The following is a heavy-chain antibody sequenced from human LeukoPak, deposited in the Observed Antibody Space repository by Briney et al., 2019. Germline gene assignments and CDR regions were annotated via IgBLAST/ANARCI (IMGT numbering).Heavy chain of an antibody. CDR1: GGTFSSYA. CDR3: ARGFPRIVGATGDY. CDR2: IIPIFGTA. D-gene: IGHD1-26*01. J-gene: IGHJ4*02. V-gene: IGHV1-69*05. Sequence: SVKVSCKASGGTFSSYAISWVRQAPGQGLEWMGGIIPIFGTANYAQKFQGRVTMTTDTSTSTAYMELRSLRSDDTAVYYCARGFPRIVGATGDYWGQGTLVTVSS.